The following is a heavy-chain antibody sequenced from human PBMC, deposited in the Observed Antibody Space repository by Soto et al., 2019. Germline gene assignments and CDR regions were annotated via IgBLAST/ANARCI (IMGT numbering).Heavy chain of an antibody. Sequence: SETLSLTCTVSGGSISSGGYYWSWIRQHPGKGLEWIGYIYYSGSTYYNPSLKSRVTISVDTSKSQFSLKLSSVTAADTAVYYCARVTPWYYFDYWGQGTLVTVSS. CDR2: IYYSGST. V-gene: IGHV4-31*03. D-gene: IGHD2-8*02. J-gene: IGHJ4*02. CDR1: GGSISSGGYY. CDR3: ARVTPWYYFDY.